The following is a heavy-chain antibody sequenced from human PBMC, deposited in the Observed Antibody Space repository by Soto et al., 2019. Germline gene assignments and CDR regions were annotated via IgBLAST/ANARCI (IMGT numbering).Heavy chain of an antibody. D-gene: IGHD3-3*01. CDR2: ISSTSSTI. V-gene: IGHV3-11*01. CDR3: ARDAPHYDFWSGYPAHYFDY. CDR1: GFTFSENY. J-gene: IGHJ4*02. Sequence: PGGSLRLSCAASGFTFSENYMSWIRQAPGKGLEWVSYISSTSSTIFYADSVKGRFSISRDNAQNSLYLQMSSLRAEDTAVYFCARDAPHYDFWSGYPAHYFDYWGQGIQVTVSS.